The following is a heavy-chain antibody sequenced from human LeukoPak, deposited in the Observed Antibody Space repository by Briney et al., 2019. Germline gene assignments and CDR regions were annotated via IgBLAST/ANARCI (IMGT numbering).Heavy chain of an antibody. CDR1: GFTFSSYW. J-gene: IGHJ4*02. CDR3: AKGPLLLAVAGGYDY. D-gene: IGHD6-19*01. CDR2: IKQDGSEK. Sequence: GGSLRLSCAASGFTFSSYWMSWVRQAPGKGLEWVANIKQDGSEKYYVDSVKGRFTISIDNAKNSLYLQMNSLRAEDTAVYYCAKGPLLLAVAGGYDYWGQGTLVTVSS. V-gene: IGHV3-7*03.